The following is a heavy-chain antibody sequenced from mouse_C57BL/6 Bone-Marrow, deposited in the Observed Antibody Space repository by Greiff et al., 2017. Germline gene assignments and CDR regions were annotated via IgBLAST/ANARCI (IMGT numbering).Heavy chain of an antibody. Sequence: QVQLQQSGAELVRPGTSVKVSCKASGYAFTNYLIEWVKQRPGQGLEWIGVINPGSGGTNYNEKFKGKATLTADKSSSTSYLQLSSLTSEDSAVYFCARLRRGSWDFDVWGTGTTVTVSS. J-gene: IGHJ1*03. CDR1: GYAFTNYL. CDR2: INPGSGGT. CDR3: ARLRRGSWDFDV. D-gene: IGHD2-4*01. V-gene: IGHV1-54*01.